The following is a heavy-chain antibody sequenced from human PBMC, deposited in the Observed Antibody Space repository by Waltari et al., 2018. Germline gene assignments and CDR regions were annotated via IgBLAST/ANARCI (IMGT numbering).Heavy chain of an antibody. Sequence: QVPLVQSGAEVKKPGASVKVYCKASGYTFTSYVINWVRQATGQGLEWMGWMKPNSGNTGYAQKFQGRVTMTRNTSISTAYMELSSLRSEDTAVYYCARPAAACTREYFQHWGQGTLVTVSS. J-gene: IGHJ1*01. CDR1: GYTFTSYV. CDR2: MKPNSGNT. D-gene: IGHD6-13*01. CDR3: ARPAAACTREYFQH. V-gene: IGHV1-8*01.